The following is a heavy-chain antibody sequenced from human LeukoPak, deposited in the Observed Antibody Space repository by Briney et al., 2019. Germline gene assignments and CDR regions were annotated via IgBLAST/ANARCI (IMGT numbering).Heavy chain of an antibody. Sequence: GESLKISCKGSGYRFTSYWIGWARQMPGKGPEWMGIIFPGDSDTRYSPSFQGQVTISADKSINTAYLQWSSLKASDTAMYYCARRLRFSEGGYFDYWGQGTLVTVSS. J-gene: IGHJ4*02. V-gene: IGHV5-51*01. CDR3: ARRLRFSEGGYFDY. D-gene: IGHD3-3*01. CDR2: IFPGDSDT. CDR1: GYRFTSYW.